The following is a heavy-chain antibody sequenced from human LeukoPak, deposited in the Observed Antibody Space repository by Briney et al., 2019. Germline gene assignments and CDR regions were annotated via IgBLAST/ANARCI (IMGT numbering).Heavy chain of an antibody. J-gene: IGHJ4*02. D-gene: IGHD3-16*01. CDR3: AGGGRYDYVWGSYAFDY. CDR2: IYPGDSDT. V-gene: IGHV5-51*01. Sequence: GESLKISCKGSGYSFTSYWIGWVRQMPGKGLEWMGTIYPGDSDTRYSPSFQGQVTISADKSINTAYLQWVSLKASDTAMYYCAGGGRYDYVWGSYAFDYWGQGTLVTVSS. CDR1: GYSFTSYW.